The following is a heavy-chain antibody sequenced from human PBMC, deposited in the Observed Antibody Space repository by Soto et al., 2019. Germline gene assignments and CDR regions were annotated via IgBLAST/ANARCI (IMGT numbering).Heavy chain of an antibody. J-gene: IGHJ2*01. CDR3: ARVLRPPDGSGWRSLCWYFHL. CDR2: IIPIFRST. Sequence: QVQLVQSGAEVKKPGSSVKVSCKASGGTFNSYALTWVRQAPGHGLEWMGGIIPIFRSTNYAQKFQGRVTMTANSSTSTAYMELSSLSSDDAAVYYCARVLRPPDGSGWRSLCWYFHLWGRGTLVTVSS. D-gene: IGHD6-19*01. CDR1: GGTFNSYA. V-gene: IGHV1-69*06.